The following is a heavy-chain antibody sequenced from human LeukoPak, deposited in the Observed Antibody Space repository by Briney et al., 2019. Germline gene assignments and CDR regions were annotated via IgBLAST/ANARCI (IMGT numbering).Heavy chain of an antibody. V-gene: IGHV4-39*07. Sequence: KSSETLSLTCTVSGGSISSSSYFWGWIRQPPGRGLEWIGSIYYSGSTYYNPSLKSRVTISVDTSKNQFSLKLSSVTAADTAVYYCARDPRAAAATDYWGQGTLVTVSS. J-gene: IGHJ4*02. D-gene: IGHD6-13*01. CDR2: IYYSGST. CDR1: GGSISSSSYF. CDR3: ARDPRAAAATDY.